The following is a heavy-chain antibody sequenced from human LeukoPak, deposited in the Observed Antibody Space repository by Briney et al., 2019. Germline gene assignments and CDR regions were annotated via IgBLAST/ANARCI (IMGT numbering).Heavy chain of an antibody. V-gene: IGHV3-7*01. CDR1: GFTFSSYW. CDR3: ASKPSAGDSSGYYLNY. J-gene: IGHJ4*02. CDR2: IKQDGSEK. D-gene: IGHD3-22*01. Sequence: GGSLRLSCAASGFTFSSYWMSWVRQAPGKGLEWVANIKQDGSEKYYVDSVKGRFTISRDNAKNSLYLQMNSLSAEDTAVYYCASKPSAGDSSGYYLNYWGQGTLVTVSS.